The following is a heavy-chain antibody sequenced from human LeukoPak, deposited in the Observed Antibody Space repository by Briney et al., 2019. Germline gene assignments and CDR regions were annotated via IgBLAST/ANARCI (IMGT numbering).Heavy chain of an antibody. D-gene: IGHD6-19*01. J-gene: IGHJ5*02. V-gene: IGHV6-1*01. Sequence: SQTLSLTCAISGDSVSSNSAAWNWIRQSPSRGLEWLGRTYYRSKWYNDYAVSVKSRITINPDTSKNQFSLQLNSVTPEDTAVYYCARVISLVAVADNWFDPWGQGTLVTVSS. CDR2: TYYRSKWYN. CDR3: ARVISLVAVADNWFDP. CDR1: GDSVSSNSAA.